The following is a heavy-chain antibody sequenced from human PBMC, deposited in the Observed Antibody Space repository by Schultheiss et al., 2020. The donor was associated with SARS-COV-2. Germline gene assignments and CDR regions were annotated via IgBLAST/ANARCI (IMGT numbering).Heavy chain of an antibody. CDR2: IYPGDSDT. J-gene: IGHJ3*02. CDR1: GYSFTTFW. V-gene: IGHV5-51*01. Sequence: GESLKISCEASGYSFTTFWIGWVRQMPGKGLEWMGIIYPGDSDTRYSPSFQGQVTISADKSISTAYLQWSSLKASDTAMYYCATTRGYSYGKDAFDIWGQGTMVTVSS. CDR3: ATTRGYSYGKDAFDI. D-gene: IGHD5-18*01.